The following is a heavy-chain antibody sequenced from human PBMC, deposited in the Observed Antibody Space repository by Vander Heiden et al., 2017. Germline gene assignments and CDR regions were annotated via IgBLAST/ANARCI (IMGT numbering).Heavy chain of an antibody. Sequence: EVQLVESGGGLVQPGGSLRLSCAASGFTFSSYWMSWVRQAPGKGLEWVANIKQDGSEKYYVDSVKGRFTISRDNAKNSLYLQMNSLRAEDTAVYYCARDRYGGWDWYFDLWGRGTLVTVSS. D-gene: IGHD4-17*01. CDR3: ARDRYGGWDWYFDL. J-gene: IGHJ2*01. CDR1: GFTFSSYW. V-gene: IGHV3-7*01. CDR2: IKQDGSEK.